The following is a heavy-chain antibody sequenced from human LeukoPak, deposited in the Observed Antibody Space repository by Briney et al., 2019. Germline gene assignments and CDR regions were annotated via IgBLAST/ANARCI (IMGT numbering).Heavy chain of an antibody. D-gene: IGHD6-19*01. Sequence: GGSLRLSCAASGFTFSSYWMHWVRHAPAKGLVWVSRINSDGSSTSYADSVKGRFTISRDNAKNTLYLQMNSLRAEDTAVYYCARDLYSSGWYGIDYWGQGTLVTVSS. J-gene: IGHJ4*02. CDR1: GFTFSSYW. CDR3: ARDLYSSGWYGIDY. CDR2: INSDGSST. V-gene: IGHV3-74*01.